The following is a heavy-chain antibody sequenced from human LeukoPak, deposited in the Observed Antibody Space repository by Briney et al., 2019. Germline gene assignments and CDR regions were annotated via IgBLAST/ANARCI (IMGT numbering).Heavy chain of an antibody. CDR1: GFTFSSYA. CDR2: ISGSGGGT. V-gene: IGHV3-23*01. Sequence: PGGSLRLSCAASGFTFSSYAMSWVRQAPGKGLEWVSAISGSGGGTYYADSVKGRFTISRDNSKNTLYLQMNSLRAEDTAVYYCAKDLTTVTTFGWFDPWGQGTLVTVSS. J-gene: IGHJ5*02. CDR3: AKDLTTVTTFGWFDP. D-gene: IGHD4-11*01.